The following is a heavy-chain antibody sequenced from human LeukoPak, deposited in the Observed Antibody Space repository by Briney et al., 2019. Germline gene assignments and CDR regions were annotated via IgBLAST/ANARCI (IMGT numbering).Heavy chain of an antibody. D-gene: IGHD3-16*02. CDR3: TTDALITFGGVIVTLDY. V-gene: IGHV3-15*01. CDR2: IKSKTDGGTT. CDR1: GFTFSSYS. J-gene: IGHJ4*02. Sequence: GGSLRLSCAASGFTFSSYSMDWVRQAPGKGLEWVGRIKSKTDGGTTDYAAPVKGRFTISRDDSKNTLYLQMNSLKTEDTAVYYCTTDALITFGGVIVTLDYWGQGTLVTVSS.